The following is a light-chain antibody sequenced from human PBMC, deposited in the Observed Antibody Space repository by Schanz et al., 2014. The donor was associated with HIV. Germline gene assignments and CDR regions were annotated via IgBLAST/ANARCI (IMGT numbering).Light chain of an antibody. Sequence: EIVMTQSPATLSVSPGERATLSCRASQSVSTYLAWYQQKPGQSPRLLIYDASNRATGIPPRFSGSGSGTDFTLTISSLEPEDFAVYYCQHYGSSFGPGTKVDIK. CDR2: DAS. CDR1: QSVSTY. J-gene: IGKJ3*01. V-gene: IGKV3-11*01. CDR3: QHYGSS.